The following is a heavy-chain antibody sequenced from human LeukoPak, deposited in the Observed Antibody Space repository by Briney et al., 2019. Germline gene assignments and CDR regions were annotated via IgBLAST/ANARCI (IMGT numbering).Heavy chain of an antibody. CDR3: AKRYPGSGSYAATGS. J-gene: IGHJ5*02. V-gene: IGHV3-21*04. CDR1: GFTFSSYS. D-gene: IGHD3-10*01. CDR2: ISSSSSYI. Sequence: GGSLRLSCAASGFTFSSYSMNWVRQAPGKGLEWVSSISSSSSYIYYADSVKGRFTISRDNAKNSLYLQMNSLRAEDTAVHYCAKRYPGSGSYAATGSWGQGTLVTVSS.